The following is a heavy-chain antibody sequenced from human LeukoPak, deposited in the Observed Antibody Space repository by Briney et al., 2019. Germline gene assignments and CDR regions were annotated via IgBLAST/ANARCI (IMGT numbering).Heavy chain of an antibody. V-gene: IGHV1-24*01. Sequence: ASVNVSCKVSGYTLTELSMHWVRQAPGKGLEWMGGFDPEDGETIYAQKFQGRVTMTEDTSTDTAYMELSSLRSEDTAVYYCATAGTAMAYYYYYGMDVWGQGTTVTVSS. CDR3: ATAGTAMAYYYYYGMDV. CDR2: FDPEDGET. J-gene: IGHJ6*02. CDR1: GYTLTELS. D-gene: IGHD5-18*01.